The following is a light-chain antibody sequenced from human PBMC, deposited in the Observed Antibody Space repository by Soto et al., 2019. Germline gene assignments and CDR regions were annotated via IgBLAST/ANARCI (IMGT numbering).Light chain of an antibody. V-gene: IGKV1-39*01. Sequence: DIPMTQSPSSLSASVGDRVTITCRASQSISSYLNWYQQKPGKAPKLLIYAASSLQSGVPSRFSGSGSGTDFTLTISSLQPEDFATYYCQQSYSTSFGPGTKVDIK. CDR2: AAS. J-gene: IGKJ3*01. CDR3: QQSYSTS. CDR1: QSISSY.